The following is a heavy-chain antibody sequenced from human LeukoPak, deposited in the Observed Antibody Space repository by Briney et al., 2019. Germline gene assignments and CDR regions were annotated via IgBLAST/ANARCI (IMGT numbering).Heavy chain of an antibody. CDR2: INPITGGT. CDR3: ARDPLYGSGGDHNVWVFDY. D-gene: IGHD3-10*01. J-gene: IGHJ4*01. V-gene: IGHV1-2*02. Sequence: ASVKVSCKASGYNFNDYYIHWVRQAPGQGLEWMGWINPITGGTNYAQKFQGRVTMTRDTFISTAYMELSRLTSDDTAVFYCARDPLYGSGGDHNVWVFDYWGHGTLVTVSS. CDR1: GYNFNDYY.